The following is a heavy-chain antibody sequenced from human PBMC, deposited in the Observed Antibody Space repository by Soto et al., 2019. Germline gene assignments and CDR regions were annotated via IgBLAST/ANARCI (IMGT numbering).Heavy chain of an antibody. CDR2: IYYTGST. J-gene: IGHJ4*02. D-gene: IGHD6-13*01. CDR3: ARVGGVPSSSPGLAY. CDR1: GVSINSGDNF. V-gene: IGHV4-30-4*01. Sequence: PSETLSLTCTVSGVSINSGDNFWSWIRQPPGKGLEWMGYIYYTGSTYYNPSLNRRITMSVDTSKNQFSLRLTSVTAMDTAVYYCARVGGVPSSSPGLAYWGQGILVTVSS.